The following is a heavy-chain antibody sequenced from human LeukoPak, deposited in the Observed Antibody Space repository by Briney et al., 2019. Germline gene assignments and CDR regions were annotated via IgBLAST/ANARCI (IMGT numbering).Heavy chain of an antibody. V-gene: IGHV4-39*07. J-gene: IGHJ4*02. CDR3: ARVRWEFYYFDY. D-gene: IGHD4-23*01. Sequence: SETLSLTCTVSGGSISSSSYYWGWIRQPPGKGLEWIGSIYYSGSTYYNPSLKSRVTISVDTSKNQFSLKLSSVTAADTAVYYCARVRWEFYYFDYWGQGTLVTVSS. CDR2: IYYSGST. CDR1: GGSISSSSYY.